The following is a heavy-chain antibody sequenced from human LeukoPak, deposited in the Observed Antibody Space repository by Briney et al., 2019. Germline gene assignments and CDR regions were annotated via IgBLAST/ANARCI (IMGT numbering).Heavy chain of an antibody. J-gene: IGHJ4*02. CDR1: GFTFTNNA. Sequence: PGRSLRLSCAASGFTFTNNALSWFRQAPGKGLEWVSDIRGGGDTYYAESVKGRFTISRDNSKNTLYLQMNSLRAEDTALYYASGHGSNSYWGQGTLVTVSS. V-gene: IGHV3-23*01. CDR2: IRGGGDT. D-gene: IGHD6-13*01. CDR3: SGHGSNSY.